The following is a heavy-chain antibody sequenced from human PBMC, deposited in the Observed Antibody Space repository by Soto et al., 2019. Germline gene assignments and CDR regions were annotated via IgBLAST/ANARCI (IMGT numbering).Heavy chain of an antibody. J-gene: IGHJ4*02. CDR2: IYYSGST. Sequence: SETLSLTCTVSGGSISSGGYYWSWIRQHPGKGLEWIGYIYYSGSTYYNPPLKSRVTISVDTSKNQFSLKLSSVTAADTAVYYCARSYPDYGDYGEFDYWGQGTLVTVSS. CDR1: GGSISSGGYY. V-gene: IGHV4-31*03. CDR3: ARSYPDYGDYGEFDY. D-gene: IGHD4-17*01.